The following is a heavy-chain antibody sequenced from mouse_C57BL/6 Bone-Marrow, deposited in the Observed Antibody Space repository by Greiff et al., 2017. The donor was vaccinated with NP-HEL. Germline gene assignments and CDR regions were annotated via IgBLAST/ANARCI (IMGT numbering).Heavy chain of an antibody. CDR1: GYTFTSYW. CDR2: IHPNSGST. J-gene: IGHJ2*01. CDR3: ARRLRGRYCDY. V-gene: IGHV1-64*01. Sequence: QVQLQQPGAELVKPGASVKLSCKASGYTFTSYWMHWVKQRPGQGLEWIGMIHPNSGSTNYNEKFKSKATLTVDKSSSTAYLQLSSLTSEDSAVYYCARRLRGRYCDYWGQGTTLTVSS. D-gene: IGHD3-2*02.